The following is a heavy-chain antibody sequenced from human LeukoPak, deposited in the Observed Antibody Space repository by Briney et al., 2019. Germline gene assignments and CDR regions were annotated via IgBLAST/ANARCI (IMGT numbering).Heavy chain of an antibody. CDR3: ARDRDGNQLLYPLGY. CDR1: GFTFSSYA. D-gene: IGHD2-2*02. V-gene: IGHV3-30-3*01. J-gene: IGHJ4*02. Sequence: GGSLRLSCAASGFTFSSYAMHWVRQAPGKGLEWVAVISYDGSNKYYADSVKGRFTISRDNSKNTLYLQMNSLRAEDTAVYYCARDRDGNQLLYPLGYWGQGTLVTVSS. CDR2: ISYDGSNK.